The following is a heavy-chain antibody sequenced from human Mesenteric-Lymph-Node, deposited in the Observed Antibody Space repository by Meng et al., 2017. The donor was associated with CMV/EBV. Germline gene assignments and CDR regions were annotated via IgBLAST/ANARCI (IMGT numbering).Heavy chain of an antibody. CDR1: GGSVSSGRYY. Sequence: SGGSVSSGRYYWRWIRQPPGKGLEWIGYIFYSGSTNYNPSLKSRVTISIDTSKNQFSLNLNSVTAADTAVYYCAREVEGILCYYFDYWGQGTLVTVSS. D-gene: IGHD6-13*01. CDR3: AREVEGILCYYFDY. J-gene: IGHJ4*02. CDR2: IFYSGST. V-gene: IGHV4-61*01.